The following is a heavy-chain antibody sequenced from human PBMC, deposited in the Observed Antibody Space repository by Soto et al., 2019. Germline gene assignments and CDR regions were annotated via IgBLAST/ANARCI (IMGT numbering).Heavy chain of an antibody. CDR2: IIPIFGTA. J-gene: IGHJ6*02. D-gene: IGHD2-2*01. CDR3: ARVTGCSSTSCYDAHYYYYYGMDV. Sequence: QVQLVQSGAEVKKPGSSVKVSCKASGGTFSSYAISWVRQAPGQGLEWMGGIIPIFGTANYAQKCQGRVTITADESTSTAYMELSSLRSEDTAVYYCARVTGCSSTSCYDAHYYYYYGMDVWGQGTTVTVSS. V-gene: IGHV1-69*01. CDR1: GGTFSSYA.